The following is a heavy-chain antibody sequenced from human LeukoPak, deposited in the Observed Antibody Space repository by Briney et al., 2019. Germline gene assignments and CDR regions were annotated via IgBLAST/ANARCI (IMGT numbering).Heavy chain of an antibody. J-gene: IGHJ6*03. Sequence: GGSLRLSCAASGFTFSSYWMSWVRQAPGKGLEWVANIKEDGNEKYYVDSVKGRFTISRDNADNSLYLQMNSLRSDDTAVYYCARVTVGMDVWGKGTTVTVSS. CDR1: GFTFSSYW. D-gene: IGHD4-23*01. CDR2: IKEDGNEK. V-gene: IGHV3-7*03. CDR3: ARVTVGMDV.